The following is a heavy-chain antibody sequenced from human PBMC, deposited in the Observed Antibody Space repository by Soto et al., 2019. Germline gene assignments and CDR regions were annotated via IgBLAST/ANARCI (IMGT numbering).Heavy chain of an antibody. CDR3: AKRDSGSGRSPPLINY. V-gene: IGHV3-23*01. CDR2: VGGGGDNI. Sequence: QLLESGGGLVQPGGSLRLSCAASGFTFTSYSMNWVRQAPGKGLQWVATVGGGGDNIFYADSVKGRFTISRDDSQNMVFLQMNSLRPEDTAVYFCAKRDSGSGRSPPLINYWGQGALVSV. CDR1: GFTFTSYS. D-gene: IGHD3-10*01. J-gene: IGHJ4*02.